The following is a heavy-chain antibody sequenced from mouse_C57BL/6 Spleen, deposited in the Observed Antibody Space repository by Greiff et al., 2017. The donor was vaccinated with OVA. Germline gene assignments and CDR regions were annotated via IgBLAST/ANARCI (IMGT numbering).Heavy chain of an antibody. CDR1: GYTFTSHW. D-gene: IGHD2-10*01. Sequence: QVQLQQPGAEFVMPGASVKLSCKASGYTFTSHWMHWVKQRPGQGLEWIGEIDPSDSYTNYNQKFEGKSTLTVDKSSSTAYMQLSSLTSEDSAVYYCAREGLLRGFAYWGQGTLVTVSA. J-gene: IGHJ3*01. CDR2: IDPSDSYT. V-gene: IGHV1-69*01. CDR3: AREGLLRGFAY.